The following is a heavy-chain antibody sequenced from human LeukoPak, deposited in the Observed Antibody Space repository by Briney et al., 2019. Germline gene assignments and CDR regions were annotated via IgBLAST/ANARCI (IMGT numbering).Heavy chain of an antibody. CDR3: AREDDYSNSHYGMDV. J-gene: IGHJ6*02. D-gene: IGHD4-11*01. Sequence: PSETLSPTCTVSGGSISSYYWSWIRQPAGKGLEWVGRIYTSGSTNYNPSLKSRATMSVDTSKNQFSLKLSSVTAADTAVYYCAREDDYSNSHYGMDVWGQGTTVTVSS. V-gene: IGHV4-4*07. CDR2: IYTSGST. CDR1: GGSISSYY.